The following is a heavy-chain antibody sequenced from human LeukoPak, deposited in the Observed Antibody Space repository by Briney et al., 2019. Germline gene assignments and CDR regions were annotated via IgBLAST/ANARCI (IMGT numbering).Heavy chain of an antibody. CDR3: ARRVLVATIDY. V-gene: IGHV4-39*01. J-gene: IGHJ4*02. D-gene: IGHD5-12*01. CDR2: IYYSGST. CDR1: GGSISSSSYY. Sequence: SETLSLTCTVSGGSISSSSYYRAWIRQPPGKGLEWIGSIYYSGSTYYNPSLKSRVTISADTSKNQFSLKLSSVTAADTAVYFCARRVLVATIDYLGQGTLVTVSS.